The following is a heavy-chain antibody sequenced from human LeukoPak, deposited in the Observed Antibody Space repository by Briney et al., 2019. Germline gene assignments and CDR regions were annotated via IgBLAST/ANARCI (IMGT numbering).Heavy chain of an antibody. J-gene: IGHJ3*02. D-gene: IGHD3-16*01. V-gene: IGHV3-48*03. CDR3: ARSRMITFGGPAFDI. CDR2: ISSSGSTI. Sequence: GSLRLSCAASGFTFSSYEMNWVRQAPGKGLEWVPYISSSGSTIYYADSVKGRFTISRDNAKNSLYLQMNSLRAEDTAVYYCARSRMITFGGPAFDIWGQGTMVTVSS. CDR1: GFTFSSYE.